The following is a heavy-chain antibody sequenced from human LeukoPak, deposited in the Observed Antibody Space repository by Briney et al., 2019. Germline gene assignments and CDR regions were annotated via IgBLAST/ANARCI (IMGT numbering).Heavy chain of an antibody. CDR2: ISGSGSDI. V-gene: IGHV3-21*01. D-gene: IGHD1-7*01. CDR1: GFTFSTFS. Sequence: GGSLRLSCAASGFTFSTFSMNWVRQTPGKGLEWVSAISGSGSDIYYADSVKGRFTISRDNPKRSLYLQMNSLRAEDTAVYYCARRTFPNDAFDVWGQGTVVTVS. CDR3: ARRTFPNDAFDV. J-gene: IGHJ3*01.